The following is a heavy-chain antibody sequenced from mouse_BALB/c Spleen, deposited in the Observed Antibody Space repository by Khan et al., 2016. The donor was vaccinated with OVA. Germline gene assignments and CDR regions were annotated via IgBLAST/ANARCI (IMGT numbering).Heavy chain of an antibody. J-gene: IGHJ4*01. Sequence: EVQLQESGPGLVKPSQSLSLTCTVTGYSITSDYAWNWIRQFPGNKLEWRGCISYSGSTNYSPSLKSRISSNRDTSKNQFFLQLNSVTAEDTATYYCASELGRYYAMDYWGQGTSVTVSS. CDR3: ASELGRYYAMDY. D-gene: IGHD4-1*01. V-gene: IGHV3-2*02. CDR2: ISYSGST. CDR1: GYSITSDYA.